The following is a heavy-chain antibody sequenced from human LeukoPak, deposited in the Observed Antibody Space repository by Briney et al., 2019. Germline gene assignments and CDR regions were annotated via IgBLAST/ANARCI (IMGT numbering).Heavy chain of an antibody. V-gene: IGHV3-23*01. Sequence: GGSLRLSCAASGFTFSSCAMSWVRQAPGKGLEWVSAISGSGGSTYYADSVKGRFTISRDNSKNTLYLQMNSLRAEDTAVYYCAKGARGGGVIVNLYYYYGMDVWGQGTTVTVSS. D-gene: IGHD3-16*02. CDR3: AKGARGGGVIVNLYYYYGMDV. CDR1: GFTFSSCA. J-gene: IGHJ6*02. CDR2: ISGSGGST.